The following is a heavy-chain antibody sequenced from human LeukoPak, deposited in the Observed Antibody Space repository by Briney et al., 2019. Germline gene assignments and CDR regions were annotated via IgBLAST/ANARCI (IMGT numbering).Heavy chain of an antibody. J-gene: IGHJ4*02. CDR1: GFTFSNYA. CDR2: ISYDGNNK. Sequence: TGGSLRLSCAASGFTFSNYAMHWVRQAPGQGLEWVAVISYDGNNKYYADSVKGRFTISRDNSKNTLYLQMNSLRPEDTAVYYCARAHNSGWSHFDYWGQGTLVTVSS. D-gene: IGHD6-19*01. CDR3: ARAHNSGWSHFDY. V-gene: IGHV3-30-3*01.